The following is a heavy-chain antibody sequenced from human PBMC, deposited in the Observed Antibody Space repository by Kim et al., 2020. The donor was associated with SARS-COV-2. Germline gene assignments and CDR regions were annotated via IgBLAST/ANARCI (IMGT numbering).Heavy chain of an antibody. Sequence: GGSLRLSCAASGFTFSSYAMSWVRQAPGKGLEWVATISCSGGRTYYAHSLKGRFTISRDNSKNTLYLQMNSLRAEDTAVYYCAKDLRNDNGDQNGYWGQGALVTVSS. D-gene: IGHD4-17*01. CDR3: AKDLRNDNGDQNGY. CDR2: ISCSGGRT. V-gene: IGHV3-23*01. J-gene: IGHJ4*02. CDR1: GFTFSSYA.